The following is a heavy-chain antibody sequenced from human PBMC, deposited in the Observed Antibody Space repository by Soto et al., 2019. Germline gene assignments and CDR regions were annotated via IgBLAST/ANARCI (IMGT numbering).Heavy chain of an antibody. CDR1: GGSISSYY. Sequence: QVQLQESGPGLVKPSETLSLTCTVSGGSISSYYWSWIRQPPGKGLEWIGYIYYSGSTNYNPSLRSRVTISVDTSKNRSSRKLSSVTAADTAVYYCARVWGGAFDIWGQGTMVTVSS. V-gene: IGHV4-59*01. CDR3: ARVWGGAFDI. CDR2: IYYSGST. D-gene: IGHD3-10*01. J-gene: IGHJ3*02.